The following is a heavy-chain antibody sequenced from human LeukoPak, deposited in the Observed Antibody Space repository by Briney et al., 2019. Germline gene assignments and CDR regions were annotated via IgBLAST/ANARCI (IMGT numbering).Heavy chain of an antibody. Sequence: GESLKISCKGSGYTFTNCWSAWVRQMPGKGLEWMGIIYPGDSDTRYSPSFQGQVTISADKSINTAYLQWSSLKASDTAIYYCARLTRYCSGDSCYFDYWGQGTLVTVSS. CDR2: IYPGDSDT. J-gene: IGHJ4*02. D-gene: IGHD2-15*01. V-gene: IGHV5-51*01. CDR1: GYTFTNCW. CDR3: ARLTRYCSGDSCYFDY.